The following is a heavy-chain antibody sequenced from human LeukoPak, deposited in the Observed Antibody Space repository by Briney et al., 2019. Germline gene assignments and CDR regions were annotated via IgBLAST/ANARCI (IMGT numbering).Heavy chain of an antibody. J-gene: IGHJ4*02. CDR1: GFTVSNKY. D-gene: IGHD6-19*01. Sequence: PGGSLRLSCAASGFTVSNKYMTWARQAPGKGLEWVSSIDSSGGYMFYADSVKGRFTISRDNAKNSLYLQMNSLRAEDMAVYYCAAGSSGTYYYFDYWGQGTLVTVSS. CDR3: AAGSSGTYYYFDY. CDR2: IDSSGGYM. V-gene: IGHV3-21*01.